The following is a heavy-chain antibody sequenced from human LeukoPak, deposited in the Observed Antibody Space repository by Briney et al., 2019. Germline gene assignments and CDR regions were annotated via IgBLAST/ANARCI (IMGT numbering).Heavy chain of an antibody. D-gene: IGHD6-6*01. J-gene: IGHJ5*02. CDR1: GGSFSGYY. V-gene: IGHV4-34*01. CDR3: ARDLIAARSRFDP. CDR2: INHSGST. Sequence: SETLSLTCAVYGGSFSGYYWSWIRQPPGKGLEWIGEINHSGSTNYNPSLKSRVTISVDTSKNQFSLKLSSVTAADTAVYYCARDLIAARSRFDPWGQGTLVTVSS.